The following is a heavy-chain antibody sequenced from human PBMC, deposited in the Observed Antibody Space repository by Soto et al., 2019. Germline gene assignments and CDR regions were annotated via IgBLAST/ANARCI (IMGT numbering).Heavy chain of an antibody. Sequence: QVQLVQSGAEVKKPGASVKVSCKASGYTFTSYAMHWVRQAPGQRLEWMGWINTGNGNTKYSQKFQGRVTITRDTSASTAYMELSSLRSEDTAVYYCARERGKGYDFWSARVNWCDPWGQGTLVTVSS. V-gene: IGHV1-3*04. D-gene: IGHD3-3*01. J-gene: IGHJ5*02. CDR1: GYTFTSYA. CDR2: INTGNGNT. CDR3: ARERGKGYDFWSARVNWCDP.